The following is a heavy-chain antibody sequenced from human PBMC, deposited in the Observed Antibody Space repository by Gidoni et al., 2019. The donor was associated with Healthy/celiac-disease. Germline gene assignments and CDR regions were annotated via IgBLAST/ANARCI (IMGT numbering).Heavy chain of an antibody. J-gene: IGHJ4*02. Sequence: EVQLVESGGGLVQPGGSLRLSCAASGFTFSSHSMNWVRQAPGKGLEWVSYISSSSSTIYYADSVKGRFTISRDNAKNALYLQRNSLRAEDTDVYYCARDGITMVDYWGQGTLVTVSS. V-gene: IGHV3-48*01. D-gene: IGHD3-10*01. CDR1: GFTFSSHS. CDR3: ARDGITMVDY. CDR2: ISSSSSTI.